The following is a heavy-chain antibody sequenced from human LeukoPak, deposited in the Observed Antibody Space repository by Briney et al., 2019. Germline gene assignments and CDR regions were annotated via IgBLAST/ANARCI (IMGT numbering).Heavy chain of an antibody. CDR2: IKQDGSEK. CDR3: ARDGSVLRFLEWSYYFDY. Sequence: PGGSLRPSCAASGFTFSSYWMSWVRQAPGKGLEWVANIKQDGSEKYYVDSVRGRFTISRDNAKNSLYLQMNSLRAEDTAVYYCARDGSVLRFLEWSYYFDYWGQGTLVTVSS. D-gene: IGHD3-3*01. J-gene: IGHJ4*02. CDR1: GFTFSSYW. V-gene: IGHV3-7*01.